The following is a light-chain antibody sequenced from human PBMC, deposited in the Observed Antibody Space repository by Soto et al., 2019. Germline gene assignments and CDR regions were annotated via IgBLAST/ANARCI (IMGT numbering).Light chain of an antibody. CDR1: SSDVGGDNY. CDR2: DVN. V-gene: IGLV2-14*01. CDR3: SSYTSSNTLEVV. Sequence: QSALTQPSSVSGSPGQSITISCTGTSSDVGGDNYVSWFQQHPGKAPKLIIYDVNNRPSGVSDRFYGSKSGNTASLTISGLQAEDEAYDDGSSYTSSNTLEVVFGGGTNVTVL. J-gene: IGLJ2*01.